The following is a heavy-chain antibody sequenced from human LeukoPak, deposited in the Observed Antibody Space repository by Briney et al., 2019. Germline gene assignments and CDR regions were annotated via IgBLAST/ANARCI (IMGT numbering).Heavy chain of an antibody. CDR1: GFTFNDYY. D-gene: IGHD3-16*01. V-gene: IGHV3-11*04. CDR2: IKHIGPTT. CDR3: ARAGELRYMDV. Sequence: GGSLRLSCAASGFTFNDYYMIWIRQAPGKGLEWVSTIKHIGPTTYYADSVKGRFTISRDNAKNSLFLQMSSLRADDTAIYYCARAGELRYMDVWGKGTAVTVSS. J-gene: IGHJ6*03.